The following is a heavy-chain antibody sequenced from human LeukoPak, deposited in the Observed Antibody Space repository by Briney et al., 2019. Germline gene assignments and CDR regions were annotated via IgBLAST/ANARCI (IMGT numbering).Heavy chain of an antibody. CDR1: GGTFSSYA. CDR3: ARGWVTQGAFDI. CDR2: IIPIFGTA. J-gene: IGHJ3*02. V-gene: IGHV1-69*05. Sequence: WASVKVSCKASGGTFSSYAISWVRQAPGQGLEWMGGIIPIFGTANYAQKFQGRVTITTDESTSTAYMELSSLRSEDTAVYYCARGWVTQGAFDIWGQGTMVTVSS. D-gene: IGHD2-21*02.